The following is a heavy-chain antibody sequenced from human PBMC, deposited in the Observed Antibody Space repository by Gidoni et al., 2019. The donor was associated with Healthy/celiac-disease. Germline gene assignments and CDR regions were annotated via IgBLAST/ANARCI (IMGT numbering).Heavy chain of an antibody. Sequence: QLQLQESGPGLVKPSETLSLTCTVSGGSISSSSYYWGWIRQPPGKGLEWIGSIYYSGSTYYNPSRKSRVTISVDTSKNQFSLKLSSVTAADTAVYYCARQRSGLSGEHWGQGTLVTVSS. CDR1: GGSISSSSYY. CDR2: IYYSGST. CDR3: ARQRSGLSGEH. J-gene: IGHJ4*02. D-gene: IGHD6-19*01. V-gene: IGHV4-39*01.